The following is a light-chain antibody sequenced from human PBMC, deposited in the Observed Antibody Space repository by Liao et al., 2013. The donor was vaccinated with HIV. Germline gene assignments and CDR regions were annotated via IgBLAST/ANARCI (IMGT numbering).Light chain of an antibody. CDR3: QAWDTNTMV. V-gene: IGLV3-1*01. CDR1: KLGEKY. CDR2: QDN. J-gene: IGLJ2*01. Sequence: FELTQPPSVSVSPGQTASITCSGDKLGEKYVCWYQQKPGQSPVLVIHQDNKRPSGIPERFSGSNAGNTATLTISGTETMDEGDYYCQAWDTNTMVFGGGTKLTVL.